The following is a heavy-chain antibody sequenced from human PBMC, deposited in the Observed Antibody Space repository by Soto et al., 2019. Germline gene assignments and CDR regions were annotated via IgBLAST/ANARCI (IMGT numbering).Heavy chain of an antibody. V-gene: IGHV1-18*01. J-gene: IGHJ4*02. Sequence: QVQLVQSGAEAKKPGASVKVSCKASGYTFTSYGISWVRQAPGQGLEWMGWISAYNGNTKYAQKLHGRVTMTTDTSMITVHMELRSLRSADTAVYSCARDLAVALIDYWGQGTLVTVSS. CDR1: GYTFTSYG. CDR3: ARDLAVALIDY. D-gene: IGHD6-19*01. CDR2: ISAYNGNT.